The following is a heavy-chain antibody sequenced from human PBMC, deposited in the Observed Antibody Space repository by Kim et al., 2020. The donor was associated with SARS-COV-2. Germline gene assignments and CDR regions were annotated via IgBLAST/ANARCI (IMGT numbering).Heavy chain of an antibody. V-gene: IGHV1-69*13. CDR1: GGTFSSYA. CDR3: GGVIVVVPAAIKLIRGQHYYYGMDV. J-gene: IGHJ6*02. Sequence: SVKVSCKASGGTFSSYAISWVRQDPGQGLEWMGGIIPIFGTANYAQKFQGRVTITADESTSTAYMELSSLRSEDTAVYYCGGVIVVVPAAIKLIRGQHYYYGMDVWGQGTTVTVSS. D-gene: IGHD2-2*02. CDR2: IIPIFGTA.